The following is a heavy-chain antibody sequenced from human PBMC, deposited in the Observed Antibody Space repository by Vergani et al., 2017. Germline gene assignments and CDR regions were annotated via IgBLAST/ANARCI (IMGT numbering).Heavy chain of an antibody. Sequence: QVQLVQSGAEVQKPGASVKVSCKASGYTITGYYMHWVRKAPGQGLEWMGRSIPIFGTTSYAQKFQGRVTILADESTSTAYMVLSSLRSEDTAVYYCARSSGYYSYYFDFWGQGTLVTVSS. CDR2: SIPIFGTT. J-gene: IGHJ4*02. CDR1: GYTITGYY. D-gene: IGHD3-22*01. CDR3: ARSSGYYSYYFDF. V-gene: IGHV1-69*18.